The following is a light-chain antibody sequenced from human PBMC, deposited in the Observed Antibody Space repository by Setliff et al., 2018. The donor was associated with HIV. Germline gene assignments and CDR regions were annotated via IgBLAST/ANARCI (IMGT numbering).Light chain of an antibody. CDR1: SSNIGSNT. CDR2: SSN. V-gene: IGLV1-44*01. Sequence: QSGLTQPPSASGTPGQRVTISCAGSSSNIGSNTVNWYQQLPGTAPKLLMYSSNERPSGVPDRFSGSKSGTSASLAISGLQSEDEADYYCAAWDDRLTGYVFGTGTKVTVL. J-gene: IGLJ1*01. CDR3: AAWDDRLTGYV.